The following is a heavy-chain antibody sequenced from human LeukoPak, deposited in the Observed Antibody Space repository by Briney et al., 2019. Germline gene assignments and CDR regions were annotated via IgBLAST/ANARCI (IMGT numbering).Heavy chain of an antibody. CDR2: ISGSGGTT. V-gene: IGHV3-23*01. CDR1: GFTFSTYA. D-gene: IGHD3-16*01. Sequence: GGSLRLSCAASGFTFSTYAMNWVRQAPGKGLEWVSGISGSGGTTNYADSVKGRFTISRDNAKNSLYLQMNSLRAEDTALYYCARRTYVDYWGQGTLVTVSS. CDR3: ARRTYVDY. J-gene: IGHJ4*02.